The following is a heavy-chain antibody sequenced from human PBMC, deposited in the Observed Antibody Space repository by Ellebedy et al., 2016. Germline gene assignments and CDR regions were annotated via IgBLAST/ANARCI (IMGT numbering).Heavy chain of an antibody. V-gene: IGHV4-59*01. CDR3: ARDAEAGTFWFDP. CDR2: IYYSGST. CDR1: GGSISSYY. D-gene: IGHD6-19*01. Sequence: SETLSLTXTVSGGSISSYYWSWIRQPPGKGLEWIGYIYYSGSTNYNPSLKSRVTISVDTSKNQFSLKLSSVTAADTAVYYCARDAEAGTFWFDPWGQGTLVTVSS. J-gene: IGHJ5*02.